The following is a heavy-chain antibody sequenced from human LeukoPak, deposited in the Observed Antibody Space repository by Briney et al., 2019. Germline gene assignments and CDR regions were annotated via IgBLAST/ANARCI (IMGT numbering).Heavy chain of an antibody. V-gene: IGHV3-72*01. D-gene: IGHD5-18*01. CDR3: ARLGYSYGYVDY. CDR2: IRNKANGYTT. CDR1: GFTFSDHY. J-gene: IGHJ4*02. Sequence: PGGSLRLSCAASGFTFSDHYMDWVRQAPGKGLEWVGLIRNKANGYTTEYAASVKGRFTISRDDSKNSLYLQMNSLKTEDTAVYYCARLGYSYGYVDYWGQGTLVTVSP.